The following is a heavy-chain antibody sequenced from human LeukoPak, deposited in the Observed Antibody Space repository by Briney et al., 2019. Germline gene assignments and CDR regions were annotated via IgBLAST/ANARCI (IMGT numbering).Heavy chain of an antibody. Sequence: GGSLRLSCAASGFTFSSYSMNWVRQAPGKGLEWVSSISSSSSYIYYADSVKGRFTISRDNAKNSLYLQMNSLRAEDTAVYYCARDPGSGWYEVFDYWGQGTLVTVSS. CDR2: ISSSSSYI. V-gene: IGHV3-21*01. J-gene: IGHJ4*02. D-gene: IGHD6-19*01. CDR1: GFTFSSYS. CDR3: ARDPGSGWYEVFDY.